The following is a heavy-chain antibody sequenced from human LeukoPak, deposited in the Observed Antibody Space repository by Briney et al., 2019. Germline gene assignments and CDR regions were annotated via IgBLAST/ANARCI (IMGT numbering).Heavy chain of an antibody. J-gene: IGHJ4*02. Sequence: PGGSLRLSCAASGFTFNRCAMNWVRQAPGKGLEWVSYISATSSNIHYADSVKGRFTISRDNAKNSLYLQMNSLRAEDTAVYYCARDTLLITMFDYWGQGTLVTVSS. CDR1: GFTFNRCA. D-gene: IGHD3-10*01. V-gene: IGHV3-48*01. CDR3: ARDTLLITMFDY. CDR2: ISATSSNI.